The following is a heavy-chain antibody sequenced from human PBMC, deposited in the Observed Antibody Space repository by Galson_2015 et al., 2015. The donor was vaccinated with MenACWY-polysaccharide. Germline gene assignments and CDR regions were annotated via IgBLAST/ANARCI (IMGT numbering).Heavy chain of an antibody. Sequence: ETLSLTCTVSGGSISSHYWSWIRQPPGKGLEWIGYIYHSGSANYNPSLESRVTISVDTSKNQFSLKLNSLTAADTAVYYCAKFSAYSGTYAHYLEYWGQGTLVTVSS. CDR2: IYHSGSA. V-gene: IGHV4-59*11. D-gene: IGHD3-16*01. CDR1: GGSISSHY. J-gene: IGHJ4*02. CDR3: AKFSAYSGTYAHYLEY.